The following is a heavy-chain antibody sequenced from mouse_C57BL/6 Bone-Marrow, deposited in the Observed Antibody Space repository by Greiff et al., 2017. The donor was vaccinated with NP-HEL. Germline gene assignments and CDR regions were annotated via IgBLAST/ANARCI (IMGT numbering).Heavy chain of an antibody. J-gene: IGHJ4*01. CDR1: GYTFTDYE. CDR2: IDPETGGT. CDR3: TRPEYYSNFDAMDY. Sequence: VQLQESGAELVRPGASVTLSCKASGYTFTDYEMHWVKQTPVHGLEWIGAIDPETGGTAYNQKFKGQAILAADKSCTNAYMELRSRTSEYSAIYYCTRPEYYSNFDAMDYWGQGTSVTVSS. V-gene: IGHV1-15*01. D-gene: IGHD2-5*01.